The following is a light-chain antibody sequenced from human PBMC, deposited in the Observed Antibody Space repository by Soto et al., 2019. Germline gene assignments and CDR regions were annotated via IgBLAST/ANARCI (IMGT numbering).Light chain of an antibody. CDR2: KAS. CDR1: QTISSW. V-gene: IGKV1-5*03. CDR3: QHYNSYSEA. J-gene: IGKJ1*01. Sequence: DIQMTQSPSTLSGSVGDRVTITCRASQTISSWLAWYQQKPGKAPKLLIYKASTLKSGVPSRFSGSGSGTEFTLTITSMHTAASANYYCQHYNSYSEAFGQGTKVDIK.